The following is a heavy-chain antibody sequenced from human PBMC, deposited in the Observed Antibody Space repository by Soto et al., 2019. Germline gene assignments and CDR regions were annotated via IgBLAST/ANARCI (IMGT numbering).Heavy chain of an antibody. D-gene: IGHD1-1*01. CDR1: GYDFTTYG. J-gene: IGHJ4*02. V-gene: IGHV1-18*01. CDR2: ISAHNGNT. CDR3: ARGRYGDY. Sequence: QVYLVQSGAEVKNPGASVTVSCKGSGYDFTTYGITWVRQAPGQGLEWMAWISAHNGNTNYAPNLQGRVTVTRHTSTSTAYIELRSLRSDDTAVYYCARGRYGDYWGQGALVTVSS.